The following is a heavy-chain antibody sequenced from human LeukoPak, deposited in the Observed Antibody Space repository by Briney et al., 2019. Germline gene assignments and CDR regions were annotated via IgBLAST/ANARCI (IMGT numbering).Heavy chain of an antibody. Sequence: PSESLSLTCTVSGYSISSGYYWGWIRQPPGKGLEWIGSIYHSGSTYYNPSLKSRVTISVDTSKNQFSLKLSSVTAADTAVYYCARKYYDYVWGSYLDCYFDYWGQGTLVTVSS. CDR2: IYHSGST. CDR1: GYSISSGYY. CDR3: ARKYYDYVWGSYLDCYFDY. V-gene: IGHV4-38-2*02. D-gene: IGHD3-16*01. J-gene: IGHJ4*02.